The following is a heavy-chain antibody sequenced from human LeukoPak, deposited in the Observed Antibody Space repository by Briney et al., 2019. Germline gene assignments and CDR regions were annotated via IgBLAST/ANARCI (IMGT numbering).Heavy chain of an antibody. D-gene: IGHD2/OR15-2a*01. CDR2: IKQDGSEK. CDR1: GFGFSTSW. J-gene: IGHJ6*02. Sequence: GGSLRLSCEASGFGFSTSWMSWVRQAPGKGLEWVANIKQDGSEKYYVDSVKGRFTISRDNAKNSVYLQMNSLRDEDTAVYYCTSLSNSYGMDVWGQGTTATVSS. CDR3: TSLSNSYGMDV. V-gene: IGHV3-7*01.